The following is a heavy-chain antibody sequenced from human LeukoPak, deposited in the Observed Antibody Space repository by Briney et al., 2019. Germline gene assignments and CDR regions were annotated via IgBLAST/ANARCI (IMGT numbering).Heavy chain of an antibody. Sequence: ASVKVSCKASGYTFTSYGISWVRQAPGQGLEWMGWISAYNGNTNYAQKLQGRVTMTTDTSTSTAYMELRSLRSDDTAVYYCASSIAAAYRDAFDIWGQGTMDTVSS. CDR2: ISAYNGNT. CDR1: GYTFTSYG. CDR3: ASSIAAAYRDAFDI. J-gene: IGHJ3*02. D-gene: IGHD6-13*01. V-gene: IGHV1-18*01.